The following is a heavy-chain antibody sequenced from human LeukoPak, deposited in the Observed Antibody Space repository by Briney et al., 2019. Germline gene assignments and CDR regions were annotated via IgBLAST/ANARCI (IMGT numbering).Heavy chain of an antibody. J-gene: IGHJ4*02. V-gene: IGHV3-30*02. D-gene: IGHD5-18*01. CDR3: AKDSTAMGLYYFDY. CDR1: GFTFSSYG. Sequence: PGGSLRLSCAASGFTFSSYGMHWVRQAPGKGLEWVAFIRYDGSNKYYADSVKDRFTISRDNSKNTLYLQMNSLRAEDTAVYYRAKDSTAMGLYYFDYWGQGTLVTVSS. CDR2: IRYDGSNK.